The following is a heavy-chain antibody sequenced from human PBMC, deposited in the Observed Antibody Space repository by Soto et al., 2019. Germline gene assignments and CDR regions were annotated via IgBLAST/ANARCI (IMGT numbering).Heavy chain of an antibody. V-gene: IGHV1-24*01. J-gene: IGHJ3*02. CDR1: GYTLTELS. D-gene: IGHD3-9*01. CDR3: TRAAYDILTGHYNGGAFEI. CDR2: FDPEDGET. Sequence: ASVKVSCKVSGYTLTELSMHWVRQAPGKGLEWMGGFDPEDGETIYAQKFQGRVIMTTDTSTTTAYLELRSLRSDDTAIYYCTRAAYDILTGHYNGGAFEIWGQGTMVTVSS.